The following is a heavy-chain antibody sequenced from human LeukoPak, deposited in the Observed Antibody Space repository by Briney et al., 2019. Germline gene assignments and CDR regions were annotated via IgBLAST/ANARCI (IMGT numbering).Heavy chain of an antibody. D-gene: IGHD4-11*01. Sequence: GASVKVSCKASGYTFTSYGISWVRQAPGQGLEWMGRLSAYNGNTNYAQKLQGRVTMTTDTSANTVYLELRSLTSDDTAVYYCARAGTTLLLDYWGQGTLVTVSS. CDR2: LSAYNGNT. CDR1: GYTFTSYG. V-gene: IGHV1-18*01. J-gene: IGHJ4*02. CDR3: ARAGTTLLLDY.